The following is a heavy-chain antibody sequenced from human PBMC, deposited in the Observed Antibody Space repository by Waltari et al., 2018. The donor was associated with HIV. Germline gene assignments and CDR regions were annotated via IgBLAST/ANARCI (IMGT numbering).Heavy chain of an antibody. V-gene: IGHV3-30-3*01. D-gene: IGHD2-21*02. CDR3: VRDRVAYCRGDCSDGMDV. Sequence: QVQLVESGGGVVQPGGSLRLSCAASGFTLSHYAMHWVRQAPGKGMGVVADILYEWSNKYLADSVKGRLIISRDESKRMLYMGLRSLRLEDTAVYYCVRDRVAYCRGDCSDGMDVWGQGTTVTVSS. CDR1: GFTLSHYA. J-gene: IGHJ6*02. CDR2: ILYEWSNK.